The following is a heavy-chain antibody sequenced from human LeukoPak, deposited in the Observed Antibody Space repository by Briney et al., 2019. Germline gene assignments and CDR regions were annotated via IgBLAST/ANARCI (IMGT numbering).Heavy chain of an antibody. V-gene: IGHV4-59*01. Sequence: SETLSLTCAVYGGSFSGYYWSWIRQPPGKGLEWIGYIYYSGRTNYNPSLKSRVTISVDTSKNQFSLRLSSVTAADTAVYYCARLRGAFDYWGQGTLVTVSS. CDR2: IYYSGRT. CDR3: ARLRGAFDY. CDR1: GGSFSGYY. J-gene: IGHJ4*02. D-gene: IGHD3-16*01.